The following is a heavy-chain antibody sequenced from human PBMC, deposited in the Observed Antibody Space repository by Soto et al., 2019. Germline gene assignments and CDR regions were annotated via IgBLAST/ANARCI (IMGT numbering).Heavy chain of an antibody. J-gene: IGHJ6*03. Sequence: QVQLVESGGGLVKPGGSLRLSCTASGFTFSDYYMSWIRQAPGKGLEWVSYISSPGSTTYYAHSVKGRFTISRDNAKNSLYLQMNRLRVEDTAVYYCATSPFFRMDVWGKGTTVTVSS. CDR2: ISSPGSTT. CDR1: GFTFSDYY. V-gene: IGHV3-11*01. CDR3: ATSPFFRMDV.